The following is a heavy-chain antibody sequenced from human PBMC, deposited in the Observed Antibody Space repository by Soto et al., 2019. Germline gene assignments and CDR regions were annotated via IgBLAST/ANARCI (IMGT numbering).Heavy chain of an antibody. D-gene: IGHD5-12*01. CDR2: IYYSGST. CDR3: ARESGYDYLGAHYYYGMDV. Sequence: SETLSLTCALYGGSFSGYYWGWLRQPPGKGLEWIGNIYYSGSTYYNPSLKSRVTISVDTSKNQFSLKLSSVTAADTAVYYCARESGYDYLGAHYYYGMDVWGQGTTVTVSS. J-gene: IGHJ6*02. CDR1: GGSFSGYY. V-gene: IGHV4-34*01.